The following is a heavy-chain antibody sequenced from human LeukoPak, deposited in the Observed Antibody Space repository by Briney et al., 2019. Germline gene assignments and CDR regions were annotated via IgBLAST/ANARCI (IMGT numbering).Heavy chain of an antibody. CDR3: ARQGIVGATLSYFDS. CDR2: IYYSGST. D-gene: IGHD1-26*01. Sequence: SETLSLTCTVSGGSISSYYWSWIRQPPGKGLEWIGYIYYSGSTNYNPSLKSRVTISVDTSKNQFSLKLSSVTAADSAVYYCARQGIVGATLSYFDSWGQGSLVTVSS. J-gene: IGHJ4*02. CDR1: GGSISSYY. V-gene: IGHV4-59*01.